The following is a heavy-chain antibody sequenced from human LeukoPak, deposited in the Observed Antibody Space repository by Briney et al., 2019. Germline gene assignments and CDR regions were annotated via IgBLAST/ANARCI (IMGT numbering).Heavy chain of an antibody. CDR2: ISGSGGST. CDR3: AKDRLLWFGELLSPYFDY. Sequence: PGGSQRLSCAASGFTFSSYAMSWVRQAPGKGLEWVSAISGSGGSTYYADSVKGRFTISRDNSKNTLYLQMNSLRAEDTAVYYCAKDRLLWFGELLSPYFDYWGQGTLVTVSS. V-gene: IGHV3-23*01. CDR1: GFTFSSYA. D-gene: IGHD3-10*01. J-gene: IGHJ4*02.